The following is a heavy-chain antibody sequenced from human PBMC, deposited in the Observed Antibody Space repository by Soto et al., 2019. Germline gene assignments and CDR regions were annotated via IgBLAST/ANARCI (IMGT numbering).Heavy chain of an antibody. V-gene: IGHV3-7*03. J-gene: IGHJ4*02. CDR1: GFNFSTYW. Sequence: EVQLVESGGGLVQPGGSLRLSCAASGFNFSTYWMTWVRQAPGKGLEWVANIKEDGSEKDYVDSVKGRFAISRDNAKNSVYLQMNSLRAEDTAVYYCARDFSLDYWGQGTLVSVSS. CDR2: IKEDGSEK. CDR3: ARDFSLDY.